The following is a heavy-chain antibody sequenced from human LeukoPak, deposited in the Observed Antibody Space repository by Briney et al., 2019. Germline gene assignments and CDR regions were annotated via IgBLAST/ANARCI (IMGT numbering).Heavy chain of an antibody. CDR3: ARPVPYDFWYWFDP. V-gene: IGHV4-39*01. CDR2: IYYSGST. Sequence: SETLSLTCTVSGGSISSSSYYWGWIRQPPGEGLEWIGSIYYSGSTYYNPSLKSRVTISVDTSKNQFSLKLSSVTAADTAVYYCARPVPYDFWYWFDPWGQGTLVTVSS. CDR1: GGSISSSSYY. J-gene: IGHJ5*02. D-gene: IGHD3-3*01.